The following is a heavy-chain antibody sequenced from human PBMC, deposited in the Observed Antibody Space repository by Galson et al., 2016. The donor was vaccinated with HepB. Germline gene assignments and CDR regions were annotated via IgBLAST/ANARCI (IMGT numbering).Heavy chain of an antibody. CDR2: IRSTTYGGTT. CDR1: GFTFGHYA. V-gene: IGHV3-49*03. J-gene: IGHJ1*01. CDR3: ARGGYCSRGPCYPQIEYFDH. D-gene: IGHD2-15*01. Sequence: SLRLSCATSGFTFGHYALSWFRQAPGKGLEWVGFIRSTTYGGTTEYAASARGRFTISKDDSKSTAYLQMNSLNIEDTGVYYCARGGYCSRGPCYPQIEYFDHWGRGILVTVSS.